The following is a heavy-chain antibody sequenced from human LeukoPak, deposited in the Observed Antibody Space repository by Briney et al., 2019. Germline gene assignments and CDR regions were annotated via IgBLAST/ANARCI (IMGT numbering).Heavy chain of an antibody. J-gene: IGHJ4*02. CDR3: AKDLRWYYDTTGYYSFDY. CDR2: MSGSGDST. Sequence: PGGSLRLSCAASGFTFGTYAMSWVRQAPGKGLEWVSRMSGSGDSTYYADSVKGRFTISRDNSKKTLSLQMNTLRAEDTAIYYCAKDLRWYYDTTGYYSFDYWGQGTLVTVSS. CDR1: GFTFGTYA. V-gene: IGHV3-23*01. D-gene: IGHD3-22*01.